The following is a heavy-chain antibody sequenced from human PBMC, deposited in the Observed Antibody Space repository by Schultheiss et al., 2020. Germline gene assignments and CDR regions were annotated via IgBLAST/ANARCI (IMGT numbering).Heavy chain of an antibody. V-gene: IGHV1-2*06. CDR3: ARGLQLWFGYFDY. D-gene: IGHD3-10*01. Sequence: ASVKVSCKASGYTFTGYYMHWVRQAPGQGLEWMGRINPNSGGTNYAQKFQGRVTMTRDTSISTAYMELSRLRSDDTAVYYCARGLQLWFGYFDYWGQGTLVTVSS. CDR1: GYTFTGYY. J-gene: IGHJ4*02. CDR2: INPNSGGT.